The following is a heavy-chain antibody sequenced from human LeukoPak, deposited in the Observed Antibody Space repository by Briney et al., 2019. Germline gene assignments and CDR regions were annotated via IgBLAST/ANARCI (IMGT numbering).Heavy chain of an antibody. CDR2: IYYSGST. CDR1: GGSISSSSYY. D-gene: IGHD4-17*01. J-gene: IGHJ4*02. V-gene: IGHV4-39*07. Sequence: SGTLSLTCTVSGGSISSSSYYWGWIRQPPGKGLEWIGSIYYSGSTYYNPSLKSRVTISVDTSKNQFSLKLSSVTAADTAVYYCATVTPLHLRDPPLYWGQGTLVTVSS. CDR3: ATVTPLHLRDPPLY.